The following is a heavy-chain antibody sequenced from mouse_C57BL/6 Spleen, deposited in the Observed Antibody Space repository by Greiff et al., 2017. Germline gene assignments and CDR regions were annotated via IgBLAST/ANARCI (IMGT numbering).Heavy chain of an antibody. V-gene: IGHV1-52*01. CDR2: IDPSDSET. CDR1: GYTFTSYW. CDR3: AREGSRSGAMDY. J-gene: IGHJ4*01. Sequence: QVQLQQPGAELVRPGSSVKLSCKASGYTFTSYWMHWVKQRPIQGLEWIGNIDPSDSETNYNQKFKDKATLTVDKSSSTAYMQLSSLTSEDSAVYYCAREGSRSGAMDYWGQGTSVTVSS. D-gene: IGHD1-1*01.